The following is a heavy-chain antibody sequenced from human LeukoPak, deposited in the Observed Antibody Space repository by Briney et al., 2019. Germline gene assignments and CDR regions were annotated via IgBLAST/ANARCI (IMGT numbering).Heavy chain of an antibody. V-gene: IGHV1-18*01. Sequence: ASVKVSCKASGYTFTSYGISWVRQAPGQGLEWMGWISAYNGNTNYAQKLQGRVTMTTDTSTSTAYMELRSLRSDDTAVYYCARISGVLRFLEWLIIGDAFDIWGPRDNGHRLF. D-gene: IGHD3-3*01. J-gene: IGHJ3*02. CDR3: ARISGVLRFLEWLIIGDAFDI. CDR1: GYTFTSYG. CDR2: ISAYNGNT.